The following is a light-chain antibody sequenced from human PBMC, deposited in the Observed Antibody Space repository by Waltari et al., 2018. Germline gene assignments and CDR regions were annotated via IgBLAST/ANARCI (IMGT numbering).Light chain of an antibody. CDR1: QSVSSS. CDR3: QQYGSSPRT. V-gene: IGKV3-20*01. J-gene: IGKJ2*01. CDR2: GAS. Sequence: EIVLTQSPGTLSLSPGDRATLSCRASQSVSSSLAWYQQKPGQAPRLLIYGASNRATGIPDRFSGSGSDTDFTLTISRLEPEDFAVYFCQQYGSSPRTFGQGAKLEIK.